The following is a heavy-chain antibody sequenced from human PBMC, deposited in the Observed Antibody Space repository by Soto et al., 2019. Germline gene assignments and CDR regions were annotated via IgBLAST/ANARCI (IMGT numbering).Heavy chain of an antibody. CDR3: ARGTSTVTPDY. D-gene: IGHD4-17*01. V-gene: IGHV1-2*02. CDR2: INPNSGGT. CDR1: GYTFSDYY. J-gene: IGHJ4*02. Sequence: ASVKVSCKASGYTFSDYYMHWVRQAPGQGLEWMGWINPNSGGTNYAQKFQGRVTMTRDTSISTAYMDLTRLTSDDTAVYYCARGTSTVTPDYWGQGTLATVSS.